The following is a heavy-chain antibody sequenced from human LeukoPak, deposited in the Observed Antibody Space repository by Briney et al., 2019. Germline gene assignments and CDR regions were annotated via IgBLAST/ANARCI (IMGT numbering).Heavy chain of an antibody. CDR2: ISGSGGST. V-gene: IGHV3-23*01. J-gene: IGHJ5*02. Sequence: PGGSLRLSCAASGFTFSSYAMSWVRQAPGKGLEWVSVISGSGGSTDYADSVKGRFTVSRDNSKNTLYLQMNSLGAEDTAVYYCATRERYCSSTSCYEWFDPWGQGTLVTVSS. CDR1: GFTFSSYA. D-gene: IGHD2-2*01. CDR3: ATRERYCSSTSCYEWFDP.